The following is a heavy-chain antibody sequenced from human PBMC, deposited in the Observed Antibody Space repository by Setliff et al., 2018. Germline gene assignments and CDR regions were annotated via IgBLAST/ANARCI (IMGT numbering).Heavy chain of an antibody. Sequence: ASVKVSCKASGNIFTGHFLHWVRQAPGQGLEWMGWINPDSGDTHSPQKFQGRVTMTRDTSMSTVYMELTRLTSDDTAVYYCTRSSSYGMRYWFDSWGQGPLVTVSS. CDR3: TRSSSYGMRYWFDS. J-gene: IGHJ5*01. V-gene: IGHV1-2*02. CDR1: GNIFTGHF. CDR2: INPDSGDT. D-gene: IGHD2-2*01.